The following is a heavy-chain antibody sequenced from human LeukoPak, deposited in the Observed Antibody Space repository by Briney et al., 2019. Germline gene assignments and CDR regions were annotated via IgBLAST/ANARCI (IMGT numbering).Heavy chain of an antibody. V-gene: IGHV4-38-2*02. J-gene: IGHJ6*02. CDR3: RATGGYGMDV. CDR2: IYHSGST. Sequence: PSETLSLTCTVSGYSISSGYYWGWIRQPPGKGLEWIGSIYHSGSTYYNPSLKGRVTISVDTSKNQFSLKLSSVTAADTAVYYCRATGGYGMDVWGQGTTVTVSS. CDR1: GYSISSGYY. D-gene: IGHD3-10*01.